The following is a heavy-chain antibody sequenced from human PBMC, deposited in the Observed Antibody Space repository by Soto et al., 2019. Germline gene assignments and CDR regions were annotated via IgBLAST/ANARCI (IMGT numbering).Heavy chain of an antibody. V-gene: IGHV3-33*01. Sequence: QVQLVESGGGVVQPGRSLRLSCAASGFTFSSYGMHWVRQAPGKGLEWVAVIWYDGSNKYYADSVKGRFTISRDNSKNTLYLQMNSLRAEDTAVYYCAREANYDFWSGIYYYYGMDVWGQGTTVTVSS. D-gene: IGHD3-3*01. CDR2: IWYDGSNK. CDR3: AREANYDFWSGIYYYYGMDV. CDR1: GFTFSSYG. J-gene: IGHJ6*02.